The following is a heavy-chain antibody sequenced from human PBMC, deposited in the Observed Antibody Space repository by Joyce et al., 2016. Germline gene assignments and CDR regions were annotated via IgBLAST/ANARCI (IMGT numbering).Heavy chain of an antibody. J-gene: IGHJ6*02. Sequence: EVQLVESGGGLVKPGGSLRLSCAASGFTFRNAWMTWVRQAPGKVLEWVGRIRSKIDGGTRDYAAPVRGRFTISRDDSRNTLYLQMNNLKTEDTALYYCATGDSSVYYYYYYGLDAWGQGTTVTVSS. CDR2: IRSKIDGGTR. CDR3: ATGDSSVYYYYYYGLDA. V-gene: IGHV3-15*01. CDR1: GFTFRNAW. D-gene: IGHD3-22*01.